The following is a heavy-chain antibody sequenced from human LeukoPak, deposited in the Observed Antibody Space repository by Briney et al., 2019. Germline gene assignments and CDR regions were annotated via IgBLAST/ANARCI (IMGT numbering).Heavy chain of an antibody. J-gene: IGHJ5*02. V-gene: IGHV4-31*03. D-gene: IGHD3-10*01. CDR1: GGSISSGGYY. CDR2: IYYSGST. CDR3: ARFSAILNWFDP. Sequence: SETLSLTCTVPGGSISSGGYYWSCIHQHPGKGLECIGYIYYSGSTYYNPSLKSRVTISVDTSKNQFSLKLSSVTAADTAVYYCARFSAILNWFDPWGQGTLVTVSS.